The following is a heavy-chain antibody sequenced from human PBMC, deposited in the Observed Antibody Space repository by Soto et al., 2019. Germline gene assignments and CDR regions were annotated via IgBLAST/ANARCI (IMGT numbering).Heavy chain of an antibody. Sequence: QVQLVQSGAEVKKPGSSVKVSCKASGGTFSSYAISWVRQAPGQGLEWMGGIIPIFGTANYAQKFQGRVTITADESTSTAYMELSSLRSEDTAVYYCASSWNYAGTMVRGVIPFVYWGQGTLVTVSS. D-gene: IGHD3-10*01. J-gene: IGHJ4*02. CDR1: GGTFSSYA. V-gene: IGHV1-69*01. CDR3: ASSWNYAGTMVRGVIPFVY. CDR2: IIPIFGTA.